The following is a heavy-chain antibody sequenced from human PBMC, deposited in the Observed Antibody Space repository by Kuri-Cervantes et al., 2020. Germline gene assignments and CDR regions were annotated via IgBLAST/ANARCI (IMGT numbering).Heavy chain of an antibody. CDR2: ISAYNGNT. D-gene: IGHD4-17*01. CDR1: GYTFTSYG. Sequence: ASVKVSCKASGYTFTSYGISWVRQAPGQGLEWMGWISAYNGNTNYAQKLQGRVTMTTDTSTSTACMELRSLRSDDTAVYYCARWGLTVTTGGADYWGQGTLVTVSS. J-gene: IGHJ4*02. V-gene: IGHV1-18*01. CDR3: ARWGLTVTTGGADY.